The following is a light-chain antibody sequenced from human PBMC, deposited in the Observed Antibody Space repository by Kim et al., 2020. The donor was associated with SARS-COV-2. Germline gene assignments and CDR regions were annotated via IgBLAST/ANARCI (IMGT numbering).Light chain of an antibody. J-gene: IGKJ4*01. V-gene: IGKV3-11*01. CDR2: DAS. CDR3: QQHATWPPALT. Sequence: PGERAPLPCRASQSINIDVAWYQQKPGRAPRLLIYDASKRVSGVPGRFSGSGTGIDFALTINGLEPEDFAVYYCQQHATWPPALTFGGGTKVDIK. CDR1: QSINID.